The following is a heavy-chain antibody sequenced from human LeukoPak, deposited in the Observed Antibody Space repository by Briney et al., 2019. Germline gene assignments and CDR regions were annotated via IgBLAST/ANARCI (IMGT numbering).Heavy chain of an antibody. J-gene: IGHJ4*02. Sequence: GASVKVSGKASGYTFTSYGISWVRQAPGQGLEWMGWISAYNGNTNYAQKLQGRVTMTTDTSTSTAYMELRSLRSDDTAVYYCARLSGYYDFWSGYYVGAPVVADFDYWGQGTLVTVSS. CDR2: ISAYNGNT. D-gene: IGHD3-3*01. CDR1: GYTFTSYG. V-gene: IGHV1-18*01. CDR3: ARLSGYYDFWSGYYVGAPVVADFDY.